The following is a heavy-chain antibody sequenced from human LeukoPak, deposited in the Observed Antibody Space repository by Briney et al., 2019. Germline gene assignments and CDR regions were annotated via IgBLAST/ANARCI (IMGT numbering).Heavy chain of an antibody. J-gene: IGHJ4*02. V-gene: IGHV4-34*01. Sequence: SETLSLTCAVYGGSFSGYYWSWIRQPPGKGLEWIGEINHSGSTNYNPSLKSRVTISVDTSKNQFSLKLSSVTAADTAVYYCASRSYRYYFDYWGQGTLVTVSS. CDR1: GGSFSGYY. CDR2: INHSGST. D-gene: IGHD3-16*02. CDR3: ASRSYRYYFDY.